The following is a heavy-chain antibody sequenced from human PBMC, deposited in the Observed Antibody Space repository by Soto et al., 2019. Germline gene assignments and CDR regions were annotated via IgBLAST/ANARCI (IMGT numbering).Heavy chain of an antibody. J-gene: IGHJ4*02. CDR2: ISGSGGST. V-gene: IGHV3-23*01. Sequence: GGSLRLSCAASGFTFTSYAMSWVRQAPGKGLEWVSAISGSGGSTYYADSVKGRFTISRDNSKNTLYLQMNSLRAEDTAVYYCAKDGEYYDILTGYSHAPFDYWGQGTLVTVSS. D-gene: IGHD3-9*01. CDR1: GFTFTSYA. CDR3: AKDGEYYDILTGYSHAPFDY.